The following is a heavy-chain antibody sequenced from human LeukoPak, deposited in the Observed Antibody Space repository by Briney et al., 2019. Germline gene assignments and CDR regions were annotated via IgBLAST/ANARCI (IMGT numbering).Heavy chain of an antibody. D-gene: IGHD5-12*01. V-gene: IGHV4-39*01. J-gene: IGHJ6*03. CDR1: GGSISSSRYY. CDR3: ARHVENSGYDYGLYYYYYYYMDV. Sequence: SETLSLTCSVSGGSISSSRYYWGWIRQPPGKGLEWIGSIYYSGSTYYNPSLKSRVTISVDTSKNQFSLKLSSVTAADTAVYYCARHVENSGYDYGLYYYYYYYMDVWGKGTTVTVSS. CDR2: IYYSGST.